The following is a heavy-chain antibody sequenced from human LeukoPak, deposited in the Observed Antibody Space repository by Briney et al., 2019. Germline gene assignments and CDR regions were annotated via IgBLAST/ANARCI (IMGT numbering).Heavy chain of an antibody. CDR2: IIPIFGIA. CDR3: ARRVGSSPDYYYGMDV. D-gene: IGHD6-6*01. CDR1: GGTFSSYA. Sequence: GSSVKVSCKASGGTFSSYAISWVRQAPGQGPEWMGRIIPIFGIANYAQKFQGRVTITADKSTSTAYMELSSLRSEDTAVYYCARRVGSSPDYYYGMDVWGQGTTVTVSS. J-gene: IGHJ6*02. V-gene: IGHV1-69*04.